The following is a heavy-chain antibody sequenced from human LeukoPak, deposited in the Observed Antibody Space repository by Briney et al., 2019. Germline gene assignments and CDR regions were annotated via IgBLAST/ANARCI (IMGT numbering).Heavy chain of an antibody. CDR3: ARDRLVVVRNWFDP. CDR2: IWYDGSNK. CDR1: GFTFSSYG. J-gene: IGHJ5*02. D-gene: IGHD3-22*01. Sequence: GGSLRLSCAASGFTFSSYGMHWVRQAPGKGLEWVAVIWYDGSNKYYADSVKGRFTISRDNSKNTLCLQMNSLRAEDTAVYYCARDRLVVVRNWFDPWGQGTLVTVSS. V-gene: IGHV3-33*01.